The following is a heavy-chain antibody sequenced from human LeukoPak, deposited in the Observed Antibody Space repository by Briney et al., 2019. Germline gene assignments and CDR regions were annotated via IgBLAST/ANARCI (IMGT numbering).Heavy chain of an antibody. CDR1: GYTFTSYD. J-gene: IGHJ4*02. CDR2: MNPNSGNT. V-gene: IGHV1-8*01. D-gene: IGHD2-21*01. Sequence: GASVKVSCKASGYTFTSYDINWVRQATGQGLEWMGWMNPNSGNTGYAQKFQGRVTMSRNTSISTAYMELSSLRSEDTAVYYCARVGGDTVTNRYWGQGTLVTVSS. CDR3: ARVGGDTVTNRY.